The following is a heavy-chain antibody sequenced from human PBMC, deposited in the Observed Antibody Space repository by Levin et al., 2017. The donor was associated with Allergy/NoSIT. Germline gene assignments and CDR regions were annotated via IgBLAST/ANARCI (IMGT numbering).Heavy chain of an antibody. CDR3: ARDPSSSWYPDY. D-gene: IGHD6-13*01. CDR2: ISAYNGNT. V-gene: IGHV1-18*01. J-gene: IGHJ4*02. Sequence: PGESLKISCKASGYTFTSYGISWVRQAPGQGLEWMGWISAYNGNTNYAQKLQGRVTMTTDTSTSTAYMELRSLRSDDTAVYYCARDPSSSWYPDYWGQGTLVTVSS. CDR1: GYTFTSYG.